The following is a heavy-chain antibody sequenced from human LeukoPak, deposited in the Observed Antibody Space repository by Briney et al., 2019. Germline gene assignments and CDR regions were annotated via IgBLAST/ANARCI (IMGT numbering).Heavy chain of an antibody. V-gene: IGHV4-59*08. CDR1: GGSTSSYY. J-gene: IGHJ4*02. CDR2: IYYSGST. CDR3: ARHPLGYYGSGTYYNGGYFDY. Sequence: SETLSLTCTVSGGSTSSYYWNWIRQPPGKGLEWIGYIYYSGSTNYNPSLKSRVTISVDTSKNQFSLKLSSVTAADTAVYYCARHPLGYYGSGTYYNGGYFDYWGQGTLVTVSS. D-gene: IGHD3-10*01.